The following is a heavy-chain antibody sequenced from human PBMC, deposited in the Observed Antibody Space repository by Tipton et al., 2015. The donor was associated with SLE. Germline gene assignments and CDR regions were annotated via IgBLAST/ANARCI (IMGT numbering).Heavy chain of an antibody. V-gene: IGHV4-34*01. CDR2: IDHSGST. J-gene: IGHJ3*02. Sequence: TLSLTCAVYGGSFNGHYWSWIRQPPGKGLEWIGEIDHSGSTNYNPSLKSRVTISIDKSKNHFSLKLNSVTAADTAVYYCARHRDGACCDAFDIWGQGTMVTVSS. CDR1: GGSFNGHY. CDR3: ARHRDGACCDAFDI. D-gene: IGHD2-21*02.